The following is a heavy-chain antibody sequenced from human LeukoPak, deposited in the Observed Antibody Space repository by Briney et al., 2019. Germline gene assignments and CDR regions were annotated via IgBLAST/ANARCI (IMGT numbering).Heavy chain of an antibody. D-gene: IGHD5-12*01. V-gene: IGHV3-11*01. CDR1: GFTFSDYY. J-gene: IGHJ6*02. CDR3: ATSAATIPTPARVYYYYGMGV. CDR2: ISSSGSTI. Sequence: GGSLRLSCAASGFTFSDYYMSWIRQAPGKGLEWVSYISSSGSTIYYADSVKGRFTISRDNAKNSLYLQMDSLRAEDTAVYYCATSAATIPTPARVYYYYGMGVWGQGTTVTVSS.